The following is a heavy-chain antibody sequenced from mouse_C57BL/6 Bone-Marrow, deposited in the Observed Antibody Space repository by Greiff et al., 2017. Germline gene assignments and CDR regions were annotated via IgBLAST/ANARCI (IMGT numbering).Heavy chain of an antibody. J-gene: IGHJ2*01. V-gene: IGHV1-76*01. CDR3: ARTTVGYFGY. D-gene: IGHD2-12*01. CDR2: IYPGSGNT. CDR1: GYTFTDYY. Sequence: VQLQQSGAELVRPGASVKLSCKASGYTFTDYYINWVKQRPGQGLEWIARIYPGSGNTYSNEKFKGKATLTAEKSSSTAYMQLSSLTSEDSAVYFCARTTVGYFGYWGQGTTLTVSS.